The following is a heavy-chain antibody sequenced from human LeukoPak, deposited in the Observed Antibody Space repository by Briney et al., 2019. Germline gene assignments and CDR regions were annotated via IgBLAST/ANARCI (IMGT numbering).Heavy chain of an antibody. J-gene: IGHJ3*01. V-gene: IGHV4-59*01. CDR3: ATFYYSRGYGAFDL. CDR1: GGSISSYY. Sequence: SETLSLTCTVSGGSISSYYWSWIRQPPGKGLEWIGYIYYSGSTNYNPSLKSRVTISVDTSKNQFSLKLSSVTAADTAVYYCATFYYSRGYGAFDLWGQGTMVTVSS. D-gene: IGHD3-22*01. CDR2: IYYSGST.